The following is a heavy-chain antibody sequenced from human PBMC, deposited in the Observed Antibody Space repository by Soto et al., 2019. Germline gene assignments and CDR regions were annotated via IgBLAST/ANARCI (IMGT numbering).Heavy chain of an antibody. CDR3: ARVGHIVVVTAIHDAFDI. V-gene: IGHV3-21*01. J-gene: IGHJ3*02. D-gene: IGHD2-21*02. CDR2: ISSSSSYI. Sequence: GGSLRLSCAASGFTFSSYSMNWVRQAPGKGLEWVSSISSSSSYIYYADSVKGRFTISRDNAKNSLYLQMNSLRAEDTAVYYCARVGHIVVVTAIHDAFDIWGQGTMVTVSS. CDR1: GFTFSSYS.